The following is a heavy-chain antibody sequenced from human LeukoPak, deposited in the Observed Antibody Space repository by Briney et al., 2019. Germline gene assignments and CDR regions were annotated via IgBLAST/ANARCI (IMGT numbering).Heavy chain of an antibody. D-gene: IGHD6-13*01. J-gene: IGHJ1*01. CDR2: INPDNGGT. CDR3: ARGYPLSTTAAGTYFQH. Sequence: ASVKVSCKASGYTFTGYYMHWVRQAPGQGLEWMGWINPDNGGTDYAQKFQGRVTMTRDMSISTAYMELSRLRSDDTAVYYCARGYPLSTTAAGTYFQHWGQGTLVTVSS. CDR1: GYTFTGYY. V-gene: IGHV1-2*02.